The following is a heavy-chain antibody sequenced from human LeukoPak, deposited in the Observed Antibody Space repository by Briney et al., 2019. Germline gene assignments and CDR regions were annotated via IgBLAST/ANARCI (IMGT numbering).Heavy chain of an antibody. V-gene: IGHV4-34*01. CDR1: GGSFSGYY. CDR2: INHSGSN. J-gene: IGHJ5*02. CDR3: ARPLGGTYYYGSGSYPFDP. Sequence: SETLSLTCAVYGGSFSGYYWSWIRQPPGKGLEWIGEINHSGSNNYNPSLKRRVTIAVATSKNQFSLKLSSVTAADTAVYYCARPLGGTYYYGSGSYPFDPWGQGTLVTVSS. D-gene: IGHD3-10*01.